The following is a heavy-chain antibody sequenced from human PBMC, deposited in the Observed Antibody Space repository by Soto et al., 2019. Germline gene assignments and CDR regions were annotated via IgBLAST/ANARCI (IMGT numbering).Heavy chain of an antibody. V-gene: IGHV4-39*01. CDR1: GGSIGSSSYY. D-gene: IGHD3-16*01. J-gene: IGHJ3*02. CDR3: ARRIMISFGGVVTYAFDI. Sequence: QLQLQASGPGLVKPSETRSLTCTVSGGSIGSSSYYWGWIRQPPGKGLEWIATIYNSGTTYYNPSLKSRVTRSVDTSKNQFSLKLNSVADADTAIYYCARRIMISFGGVVTYAFDIWGQGTMVTVSS. CDR2: IYNSGTT.